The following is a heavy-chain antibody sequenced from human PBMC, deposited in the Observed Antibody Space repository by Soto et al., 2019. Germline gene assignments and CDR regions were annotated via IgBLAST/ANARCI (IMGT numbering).Heavy chain of an antibody. CDR2: IYDSGNT. J-gene: IGHJ5*02. V-gene: IGHV4-31*03. CDR1: GGSISSGGYY. D-gene: IGHD5-12*01. CDR3: AREEGGGYDHRWFDP. Sequence: QVQLQESGPGLVKPSQTLSLTCTVSGGSISSGGYYWSWIRQHPGKGLEWIGYIYDSGNTYYNPSLKSRVTISVDTSKKQLSLKLSSVTAADTAVYYCAREEGGGYDHRWFDPWGQGTLVTVSS.